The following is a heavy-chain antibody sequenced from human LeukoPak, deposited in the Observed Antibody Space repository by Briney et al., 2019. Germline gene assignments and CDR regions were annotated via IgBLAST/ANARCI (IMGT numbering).Heavy chain of an antibody. CDR3: AKVGGALDY. CDR1: GFTFDDYA. J-gene: IGHJ6*02. Sequence: PGGSLRLSCAASGFTFDDYAMHWVRQAPGKGLEWVSGISWNSGSIGYADSVKGRFTISRDNAKNSLYLQMNSLRAEDTALYYCAKVGGALDYWGQGTTVTVSS. D-gene: IGHD2-15*01. CDR2: ISWNSGSI. V-gene: IGHV3-9*01.